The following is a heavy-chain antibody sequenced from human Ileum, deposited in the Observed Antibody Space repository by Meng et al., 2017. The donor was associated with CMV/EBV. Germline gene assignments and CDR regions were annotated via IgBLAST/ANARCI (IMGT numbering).Heavy chain of an antibody. CDR2: IKQDGSEK. Sequence: GESLKISCAASGFTFTNYWMSWVRQAPGKGLEWVANIKQDGSEKYYVDSVKGRFTISRDNAKNSLYLQMNSLRAEDTAVYYCARAGDYDFWDCWGQGTLVTVSS. CDR3: ARAGDYDFWDC. CDR1: GFTFTNYW. D-gene: IGHD3-3*01. J-gene: IGHJ4*02. V-gene: IGHV3-7*01.